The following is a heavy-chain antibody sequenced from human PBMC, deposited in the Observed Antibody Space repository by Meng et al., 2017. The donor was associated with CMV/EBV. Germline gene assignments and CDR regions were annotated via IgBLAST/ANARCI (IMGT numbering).Heavy chain of an antibody. CDR3: ARVDSGSYSFDL. V-gene: IGHV3-11*01. J-gene: IGHJ2*01. CDR1: GFTFSNAW. D-gene: IGHD1-26*01. CDR2: ISSSGSTI. Sequence: SCAASGFTFSNAWMSWVRQAPGKGLEWVSYISSSGSTIYYADSVKGRFTISRDNAKNSLYLQMNSLRAEDTAVYYCARVDSGSYSFDLWGRGTLVTVSS.